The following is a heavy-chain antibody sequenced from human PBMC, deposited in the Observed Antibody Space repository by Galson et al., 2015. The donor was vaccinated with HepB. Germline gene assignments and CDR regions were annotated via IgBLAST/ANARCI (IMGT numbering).Heavy chain of an antibody. D-gene: IGHD3-22*01. V-gene: IGHV3-9*01. CDR2: MSWNSGSI. Sequence: SLRLSCAASGFNFDDHAMHWVRQVPGKGLEWVSGMSWNSGSIGYADSVKGRFTISRDNAKNSLYLQMNSLRVEDTALYYCAKDSSNYYYDSSCHFDYWGQGTLVTVSS. CDR3: AKDSSNYYYDSSCHFDY. J-gene: IGHJ4*02. CDR1: GFNFDDHA.